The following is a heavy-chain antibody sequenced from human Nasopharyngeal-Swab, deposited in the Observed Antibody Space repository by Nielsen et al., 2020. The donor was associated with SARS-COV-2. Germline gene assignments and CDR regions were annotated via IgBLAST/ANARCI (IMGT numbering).Heavy chain of an antibody. V-gene: IGHV3-53*05. CDR1: GLTVSSTY. Sequence: GGSLRLSCAVSGLTVSSTYMSWVRQAPGKGLEWVSVTEIGGTTHYADSVKGRFSISRDNSENTLYLQMNSLRPEDTAVYYCATERDAFDSWGQGTLVTVSS. J-gene: IGHJ4*02. CDR2: TEIGGTT. CDR3: ATERDAFDS.